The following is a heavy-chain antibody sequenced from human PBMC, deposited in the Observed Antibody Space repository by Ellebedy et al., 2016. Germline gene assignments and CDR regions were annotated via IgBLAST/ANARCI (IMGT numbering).Heavy chain of an antibody. V-gene: IGHV3-74*01. CDR3: ARDPQYDSGIDFDI. CDR1: GFTFSSDW. Sequence: GGSLRLSCAASGFTFSSDWMHWVRQAPGKGLVWVSRLNSDGSSTSYADSVKGRFTISRDNAKNTLYLQMNSLRADDTAVYYCARDPQYDSGIDFDIWGQGTMVTVSS. D-gene: IGHD3-22*01. CDR2: LNSDGSST. J-gene: IGHJ3*02.